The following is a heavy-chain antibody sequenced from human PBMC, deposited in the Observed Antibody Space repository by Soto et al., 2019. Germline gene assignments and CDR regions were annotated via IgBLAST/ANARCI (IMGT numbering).Heavy chain of an antibody. V-gene: IGHV3-48*02. Sequence: EVQLVESGGGLVQPGGSLRLSCAASGFTFSLYSMSWVRQAPGKGLEGVSYISRSSTGIHYADSVKGRFTISRDDAPNSMHLQVNSLSDGDTAVYYCARAVTWGLDVWGQGTTVSISS. D-gene: IGHD3-10*01. CDR1: GFTFSLYS. CDR3: ARAVTWGLDV. CDR2: ISRSSTGI. J-gene: IGHJ6*02.